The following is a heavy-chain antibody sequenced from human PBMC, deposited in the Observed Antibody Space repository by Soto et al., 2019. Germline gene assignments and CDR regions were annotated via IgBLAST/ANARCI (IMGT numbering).Heavy chain of an antibody. Sequence: QEELVQSGAEMKKPGSSVNVSCKASEGTFSSYSITWVRQAPGQRLEWMGEIIPLLGTVNYAQKFQGRVTITGDRSTRTVYMGLSSLRSDDAAVYYCARDPVDIFGYMDVWGPGTKVTVSS. CDR1: EGTFSSYS. CDR2: IIPLLGTV. J-gene: IGHJ6*02. D-gene: IGHD3-3*02. CDR3: ARDPVDIFGYMDV. V-gene: IGHV1-69*06.